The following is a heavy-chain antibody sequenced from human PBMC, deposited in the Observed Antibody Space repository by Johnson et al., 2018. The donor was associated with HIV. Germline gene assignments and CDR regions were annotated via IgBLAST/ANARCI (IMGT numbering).Heavy chain of an antibody. J-gene: IGHJ3*02. CDR3: ARGGGSYYRDAFDI. CDR1: GFTFSSFA. CDR2: ISYDGSNK. Sequence: QVQLVESGGGVVQPGTSLRLSCAASGFTFSSFAMHWVRQAPGKGLEWVAFISYDGSNKYYADSVKGRFTISRDNSKNTLYLQMNSLRAEDSAVYYCARGGGSYYRDAFDIWGQGTLVTVSS. D-gene: IGHD1-26*01. V-gene: IGHV3-30*04.